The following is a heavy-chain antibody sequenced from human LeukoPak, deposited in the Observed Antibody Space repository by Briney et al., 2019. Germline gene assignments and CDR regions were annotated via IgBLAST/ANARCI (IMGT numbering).Heavy chain of an antibody. D-gene: IGHD2-8*01. CDR3: ASFLGDGQDY. V-gene: IGHV3-48*04. CDR2: ISSSGSTI. CDR1: EFSFSSYA. J-gene: IGHJ4*02. Sequence: TGGSLRLSCEVSEFSFSSYAMSWIRQAPGKGLEWVSYISSSGSTIYYADSVKGRFTISRDNAKNSLYLQMNSLRAEDTAVYYCASFLGDGQDYWGQGTLVTVSS.